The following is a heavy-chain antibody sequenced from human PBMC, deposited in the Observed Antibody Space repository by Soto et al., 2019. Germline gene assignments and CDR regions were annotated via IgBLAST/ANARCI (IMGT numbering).Heavy chain of an antibody. CDR1: GFTFSSYA. D-gene: IGHD3-16*02. J-gene: IGHJ5*02. V-gene: IGHV3-23*01. Sequence: AGGSLRLSYAASGFTFSSYAMSWVRQAPGKGLEWVSAISGSGGSTYYADSVKGRFTISRDNSKNTLYLQMNSLRAEDTAVYYCVKDHSYIWGSYRPNWFDPWGQGTLVTVSS. CDR3: VKDHSYIWGSYRPNWFDP. CDR2: ISGSGGST.